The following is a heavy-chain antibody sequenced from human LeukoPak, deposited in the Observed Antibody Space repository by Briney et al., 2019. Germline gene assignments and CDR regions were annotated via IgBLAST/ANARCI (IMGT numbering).Heavy chain of an antibody. Sequence: SETLSLTCTVSGYSIAHGFFWAWIRQPPGGGLEWIGSLYHSGTTYYNTSLKSRISTSVHTSKNQFSLKLRLVTAADTAVYYCARVEVPRVINDWYFDLWGRGTLVTVSS. CDR1: GYSIAHGFF. J-gene: IGHJ2*01. V-gene: IGHV4-38-2*02. CDR2: LYHSGTT. D-gene: IGHD3-10*01. CDR3: ARVEVPRVINDWYFDL.